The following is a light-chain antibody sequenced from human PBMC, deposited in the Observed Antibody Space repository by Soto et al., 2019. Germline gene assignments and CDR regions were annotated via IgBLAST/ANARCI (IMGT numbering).Light chain of an antibody. CDR1: SSDVGGYNY. V-gene: IGLV2-14*03. CDR3: SSYTSSSTYV. CDR2: DVS. J-gene: IGLJ1*01. Sequence: QSALTQPASVSGSPGQSITISCTGTSSDVGGYNYVSWYQQHPGKVPKLMIYDVSNRPSGVSNRFSGSNSGNTASPTISGLQAEDEADYYCSSYTSSSTYVFGIGTKVTVL.